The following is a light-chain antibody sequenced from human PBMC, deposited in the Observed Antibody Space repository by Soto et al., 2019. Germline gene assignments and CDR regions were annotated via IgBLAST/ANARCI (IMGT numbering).Light chain of an antibody. CDR1: QGVRSD. V-gene: IGKV3-15*01. CDR2: GAS. J-gene: IGKJ4*01. CDR3: QQYSKWPLT. Sequence: EIAMTQSPDILSVSPGDRATLSCRASQGVRSDLAWYQQKAGQSPRLLIYGASTRAAETPARFSGSGSETEFTLTISSLQSEDFAVYYCQQYSKWPLTSGGGTKVEIK.